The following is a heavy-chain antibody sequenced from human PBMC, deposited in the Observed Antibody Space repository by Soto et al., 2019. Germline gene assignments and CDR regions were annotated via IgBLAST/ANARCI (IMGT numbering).Heavy chain of an antibody. CDR3: ARGSDSSSSRFYYYYGMDV. CDR2: INPNSGGT. CDR1: GYAFTGDY. Sequence: ASVKVSWKASGYAFTGDYMHWVRQAPGQGLEWMGWINPNSGGTNYAQKFQGWVTMTRDTSISTAYMELSRLRSDDTAVYYCARGSDSSSSRFYYYYGMDVWGQGTTVTVSS. V-gene: IGHV1-2*04. J-gene: IGHJ6*02. D-gene: IGHD6-6*01.